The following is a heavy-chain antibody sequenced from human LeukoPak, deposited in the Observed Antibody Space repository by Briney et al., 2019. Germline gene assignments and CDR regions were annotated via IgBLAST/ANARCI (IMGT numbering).Heavy chain of an antibody. CDR2: ISYDGSNK. CDR1: GFTFSSYA. D-gene: IGHD3-10*01. V-gene: IGHV3-30-3*01. Sequence: GGSLRLSCAASGFTFSSYAMHWVRQAPGKGLEWVAVISYDGSNKYYADSVKGRFTISRDNSKNTLYLQMNSLRAEDTAVYYCARFKVRGVFDAFDIWGQGTMVTVSS. J-gene: IGHJ3*02. CDR3: ARFKVRGVFDAFDI.